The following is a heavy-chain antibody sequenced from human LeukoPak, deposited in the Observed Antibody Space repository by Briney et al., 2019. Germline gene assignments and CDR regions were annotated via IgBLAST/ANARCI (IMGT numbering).Heavy chain of an antibody. J-gene: IGHJ4*02. D-gene: IGHD6-19*01. CDR3: ARGRSGWGFDN. CDR2: ISSSSNYI. Sequence: PGVSLRLSCAASGFTFCGYAMSWVRQAPGKGLEWVSSISSSSNYIYTANSVKGRFTISRDNAKNSLSLQMNSLRAEDTAVYYCARGRSGWGFDNWGQGSLVTVSS. CDR1: GFTFCGYA. V-gene: IGHV3-21*01.